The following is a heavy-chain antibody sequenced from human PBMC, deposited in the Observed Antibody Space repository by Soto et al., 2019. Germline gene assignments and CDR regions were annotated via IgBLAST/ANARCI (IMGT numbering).Heavy chain of an antibody. V-gene: IGHV1-46*03. CDR1: GYTFTRSG. D-gene: IGHD6-19*01. CDR2: INPSGAST. J-gene: IGHJ4*02. Sequence: ASVKVSCKASGYTFTRSGISWVRQAPGQGPEWMGMINPSGASTSYAQKFQGRVTMTRDTSTSTVYMELSSLRSEDTAVYYCARAPPVAGPRAYFDYWGQGTLVTVSS. CDR3: ARAPPVAGPRAYFDY.